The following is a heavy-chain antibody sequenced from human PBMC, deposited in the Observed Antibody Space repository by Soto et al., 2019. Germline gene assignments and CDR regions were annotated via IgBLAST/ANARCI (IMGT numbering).Heavy chain of an antibody. D-gene: IGHD1-26*01. CDR1: GFSLSYSW. V-gene: IGHV3-15*01. Sequence: VGSLRLSCAASGFSLSYSWMSWVRQAPGKGLEWVGRIKSKTDGGTQDYAAPVKGRFTISRDDSKNTLYLQMNRLKTEDTAVYYCSSSDLGSAVDYWGQGTLVTVSS. CDR3: SSSDLGSAVDY. J-gene: IGHJ4*02. CDR2: IKSKTDGGTQ.